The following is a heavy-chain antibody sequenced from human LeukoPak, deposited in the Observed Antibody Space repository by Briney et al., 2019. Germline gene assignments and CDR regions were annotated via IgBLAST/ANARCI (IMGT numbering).Heavy chain of an antibody. CDR1: GDSVSSKSAT. J-gene: IGHJ4*02. V-gene: IGHV6-1*01. Sequence: SQTLSLTCAISGDSVSSKSATWTWIRQSPSRGLEWLGRTYYRSKWYSEYAASEKSRININPDTSKNQFSLQLNSVTPEDTAVYYCARAYYDSSGYYMGKDYWGQGTLVTVSS. CDR2: TYYRSKWYS. CDR3: ARAYYDSSGYYMGKDY. D-gene: IGHD3-22*01.